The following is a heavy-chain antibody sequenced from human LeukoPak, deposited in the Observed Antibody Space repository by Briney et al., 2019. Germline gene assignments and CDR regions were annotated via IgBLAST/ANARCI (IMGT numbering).Heavy chain of an antibody. V-gene: IGHV3-30*04. J-gene: IGHJ4*02. D-gene: IGHD4-17*01. CDR1: GFTFSSYA. CDR2: ISYDGSNK. Sequence: PWGSLRLSCAASGFTFSSYAMHWVRQAPGKGLEWVAVISYDGSNKYYADSVKGRFTISRDNSKNTLYLQMNSLRAEDTAVYYCARDEPDYGDYGLFDYWGQGTLVTVSS. CDR3: ARDEPDYGDYGLFDY.